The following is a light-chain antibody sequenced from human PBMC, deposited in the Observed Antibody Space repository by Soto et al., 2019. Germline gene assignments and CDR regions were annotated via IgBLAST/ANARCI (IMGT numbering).Light chain of an antibody. V-gene: IGLV1-40*01. J-gene: IGLJ3*02. CDR3: QSYDISLSGWV. Sequence: PSVSGAPGQRVTISCTGSSSNIGAGSDVHWYQQLPGTAPKLLIYGNSNRPSGVPDRFSGSKSGTSASLAITGLQAEDEADYYCQSYDISLSGWVFGGGTQLTV. CDR2: GNS. CDR1: SSNIGAGSD.